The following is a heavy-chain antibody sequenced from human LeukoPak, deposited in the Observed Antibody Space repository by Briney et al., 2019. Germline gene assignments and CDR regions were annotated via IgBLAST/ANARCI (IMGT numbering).Heavy chain of an antibody. CDR2: INHSGRN. CDR3: ARGRRYCAGVCYSGWLDS. D-gene: IGHD2-21*01. CDR1: GGSFSGYF. J-gene: IGHJ5*01. Sequence: AETLSLTCGVYGGSFSGYFWSWVRQPPGKGLEWIGEINHSGRNKYNPYLTSRVTMSVDTSKKQFYLKLSAVTAADTAVYYCARGRRYCAGVCYSGWLDSGGQGTLSPSPQ. V-gene: IGHV4-34*01.